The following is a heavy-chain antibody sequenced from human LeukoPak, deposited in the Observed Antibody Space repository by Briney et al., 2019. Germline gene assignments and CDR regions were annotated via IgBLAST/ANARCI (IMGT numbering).Heavy chain of an antibody. J-gene: IGHJ4*02. CDR2: ISGSGGST. V-gene: IGHV3-23*01. D-gene: IGHD3-22*01. Sequence: GGSLRLSCAASGFAFNFYAMNWVRQAPGKGLEWVSAISGSGGSTYYADSVKGRFTISRDNSKNTLYLQMNSLRAEDTAVYYCAKDKHYYDSSGFDYWGQGTLVTVSS. CDR1: GFAFNFYA. CDR3: AKDKHYYDSSGFDY.